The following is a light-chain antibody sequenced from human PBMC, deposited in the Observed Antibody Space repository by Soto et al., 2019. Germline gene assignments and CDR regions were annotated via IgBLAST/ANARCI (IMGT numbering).Light chain of an antibody. Sequence: EIVLTQSPGTLSLSPGERATLSCRASQSVSSSYLSWYQQKPGQAPRLLIYGASSRATGIPDRFSGSGSGTDFTLTISGLQPEDFATYYCLHAALFPYSFGQGTRLEI. CDR3: LHAALFPYS. V-gene: IGKV3-20*01. CDR1: QSVSSSY. CDR2: GAS. J-gene: IGKJ2*03.